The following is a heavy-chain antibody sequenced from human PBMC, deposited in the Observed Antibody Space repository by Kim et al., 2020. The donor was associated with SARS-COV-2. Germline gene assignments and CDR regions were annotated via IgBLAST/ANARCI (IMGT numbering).Heavy chain of an antibody. CDR2: IYYSGST. J-gene: IGHJ4*02. D-gene: IGHD3-16*02. Sequence: SETLSLTCTVSGGSISSSSYYWGWIRQPPGKGLEWIGSIYYSGSTYYNPSLKSRVTISVDTSKNQFSLKLSSVTAADTAVYYCARLVMITFGGIIVLPTGQFVYWGEGTLVTVSS. CDR1: GGSISSSSYY. CDR3: ARLVMITFGGIIVLPTGQFVY. V-gene: IGHV4-39*01.